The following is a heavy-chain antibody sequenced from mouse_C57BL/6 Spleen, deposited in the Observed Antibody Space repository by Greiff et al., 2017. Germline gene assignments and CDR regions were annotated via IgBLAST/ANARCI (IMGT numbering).Heavy chain of an antibody. Sequence: QVQLQQSGAELAKPGASVKLSCKASGYTFTSYWMHWVKQRPGQGLEWIGYINPSSGYTKYNQKFKDKDTLTADKSSSTAYMQLSSLTYEDSAVYYCARRELDCPPAMDDWGQGTSVTVSS. J-gene: IGHJ4*01. CDR2: INPSSGYT. CDR1: GYTFTSYW. CDR3: ARRELDCPPAMDD. V-gene: IGHV1-7*01.